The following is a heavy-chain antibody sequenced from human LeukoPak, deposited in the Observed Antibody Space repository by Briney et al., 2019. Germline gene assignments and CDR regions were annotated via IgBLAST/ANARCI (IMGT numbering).Heavy chain of an antibody. Sequence: ASVKVSCKASGYTFTSYDINWVRQATGQGLEWMGWMNPNSGNTGYAQKFQGRVTMTRKTSISTAYMELSSLRSEDTAVYYCARVYYDFWGGYYVNWFDPWGQRTLVTVSS. CDR2: MNPNSGNT. D-gene: IGHD3-3*01. CDR3: ARVYYDFWGGYYVNWFDP. V-gene: IGHV1-8*01. CDR1: GYTFTSYD. J-gene: IGHJ5*02.